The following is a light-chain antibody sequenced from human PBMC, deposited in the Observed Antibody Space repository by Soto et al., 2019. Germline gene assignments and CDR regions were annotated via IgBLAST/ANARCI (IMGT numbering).Light chain of an antibody. CDR1: QGIRND. Sequence: AIQMTQSPSSLLASEGDRVTITCRASQGIRNDFGWYQQKPGKAPKLLIYATSTLQSGVPSRFSGSGSGTDFTLTIGSLQPEDFATYYSLQDYDYPLTFGGGTKVEIK. CDR2: ATS. J-gene: IGKJ4*01. CDR3: LQDYDYPLT. V-gene: IGKV1-6*01.